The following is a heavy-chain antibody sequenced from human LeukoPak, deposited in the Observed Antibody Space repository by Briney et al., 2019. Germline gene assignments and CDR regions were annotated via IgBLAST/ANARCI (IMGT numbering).Heavy chain of an antibody. D-gene: IGHD4-17*01. CDR1: GFTFSNYW. CDR3: AKVRLYGDYPEIDY. CDR2: MKEDGSEK. J-gene: IGHJ4*02. Sequence: GGSLRLSCAASGFTFSNYWMSWVRQAPGKGLEWVANMKEDGSEKYYVDSVKGRFTISRENSKNTLYLQMNSLRAEDTAVYYCAKVRLYGDYPEIDYWGQGTLVAVSS. V-gene: IGHV3-7*03.